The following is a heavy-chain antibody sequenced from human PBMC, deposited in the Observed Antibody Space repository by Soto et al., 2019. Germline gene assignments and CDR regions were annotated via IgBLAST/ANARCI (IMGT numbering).Heavy chain of an antibody. V-gene: IGHV4-39*01. CDR3: AGSAYYYDSSGYYLDY. D-gene: IGHD3-22*01. CDR1: GGSISSSSYY. J-gene: IGHJ4*02. CDR2: IYYSGST. Sequence: QLQLQESGPGLVKPSETLSLTCTVSGGSISSSSYYWGWIRQPPGKGLEWIGSIYYSGSTYYNPSLKSRVPISVDTSKNQFSLKLSSVTAADTAVYYCAGSAYYYDSSGYYLDYWGQGTLVTVSS.